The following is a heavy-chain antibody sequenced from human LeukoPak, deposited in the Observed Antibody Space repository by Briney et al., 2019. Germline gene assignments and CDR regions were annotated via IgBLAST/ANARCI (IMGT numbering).Heavy chain of an antibody. J-gene: IGHJ4*02. D-gene: IGHD6-19*01. CDR2: INTDGSSI. CDR3: TRETGWGPGY. CDR1: GFTLGGYK. Sequence: QTGGSLRLSCAASGFTLGGYKMHCIRQAPGKGLAWVARINTDGSSITYADSVKGRFTISRDNAKNTLYLQMDSLRDEDTAVYYCTRETGWGPGYWGQGTLVTVSS. V-gene: IGHV3-74*01.